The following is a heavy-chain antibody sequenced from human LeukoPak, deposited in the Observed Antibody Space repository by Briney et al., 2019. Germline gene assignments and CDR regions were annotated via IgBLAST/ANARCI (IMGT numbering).Heavy chain of an antibody. CDR3: ATHGYSELRYFDWSTNE. D-gene: IGHD3-9*01. CDR1: GFTFSGYW. Sequence: GGSLRLSCAASGFTFSGYWMSWVRQAPGKGLEWVANIKQDGSEKYYVDSVKGRFTISRDNAKNSLYLQMNSLRAEDTAVYYCATHGYSELRYFDWSTNEWGQGTLVTVSS. V-gene: IGHV3-7*01. J-gene: IGHJ4*02. CDR2: IKQDGSEK.